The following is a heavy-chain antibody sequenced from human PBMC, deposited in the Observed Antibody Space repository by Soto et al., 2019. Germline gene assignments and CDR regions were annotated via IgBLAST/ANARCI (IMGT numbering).Heavy chain of an antibody. J-gene: IGHJ5*02. Sequence: PSVKVSFKASGFPLTRYGLICVRQAPGQGLEWMGWISAYNGNTNYAQKLQGRVTMTKDTSTSTDYMELRSLRSDDTAVYYCARDLSVDYGDYANWFDPWGQGTLVTVSS. V-gene: IGHV1-18*04. CDR3: ARDLSVDYGDYANWFDP. D-gene: IGHD4-17*01. CDR1: GFPLTRYG. CDR2: ISAYNGNT.